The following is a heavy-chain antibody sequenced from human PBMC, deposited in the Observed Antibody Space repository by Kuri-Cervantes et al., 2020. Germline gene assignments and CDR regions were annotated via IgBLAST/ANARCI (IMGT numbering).Heavy chain of an antibody. Sequence: SETLSLTCTVSGGSISSGDYYWSWIRQPPGKGLEWIGSIYHSGSTYHNPSLKSRVTISVDTSKNQFSLKLSSVTAADTAVYYCVRRGSGYSMRFDPWGQGTLVTVSS. D-gene: IGHD3-3*01. J-gene: IGHJ5*02. V-gene: IGHV4-39*07. CDR2: IYHSGST. CDR3: VRRGSGYSMRFDP. CDR1: GGSISSGDYY.